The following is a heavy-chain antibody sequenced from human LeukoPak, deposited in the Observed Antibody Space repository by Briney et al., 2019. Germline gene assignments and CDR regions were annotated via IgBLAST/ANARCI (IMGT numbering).Heavy chain of an antibody. CDR3: ARDPPVEMATIGDY. Sequence: SVKVSCKASGGTFSSYAISWVRQAPGQGLEWMGGIIPIFGTANYAQKFQGRVTITTDESTSTAHMELSSLRSEDTAVYYCARDPPVEMATIGDYWGQGTLVTVSS. V-gene: IGHV1-69*05. J-gene: IGHJ4*02. D-gene: IGHD5-24*01. CDR2: IIPIFGTA. CDR1: GGTFSSYA.